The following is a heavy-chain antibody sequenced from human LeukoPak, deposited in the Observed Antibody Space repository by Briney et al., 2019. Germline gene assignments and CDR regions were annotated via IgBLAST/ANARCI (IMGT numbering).Heavy chain of an antibody. Sequence: SETLSLTCAVYGGSFSGYYWSWIRQPPGKGLEWIGEINHSGSTNYNPSLKSRVTISVDTSKNQFSLKLSSVTAADTAVYYCASHIVVVPAAVDWFDPWGQGTLVTVSS. CDR3: ASHIVVVPAAVDWFDP. CDR1: GGSFSGYY. D-gene: IGHD2-2*01. J-gene: IGHJ5*02. CDR2: INHSGST. V-gene: IGHV4-34*01.